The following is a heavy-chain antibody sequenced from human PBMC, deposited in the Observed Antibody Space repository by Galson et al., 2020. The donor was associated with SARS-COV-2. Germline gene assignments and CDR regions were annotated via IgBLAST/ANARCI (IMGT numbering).Heavy chain of an antibody. CDR2: INDSGTT. Sequence: SETLSLTCTVAGASVSSNFIYWARNRQPPGKGLEWYGNINDSGTTYDNPSLQSRGTTSLDTPKSQYPLVLTFGTAADTAVYYCASQSGGFCSGGGCTARCEFWGQGALVPVSS. D-gene: IGHD2-15*01. CDR1: GASVSSNFIY. V-gene: IGHV4-39*06. J-gene: IGHJ4*02. CDR3: ASQSGGFCSGGGCTARCEF.